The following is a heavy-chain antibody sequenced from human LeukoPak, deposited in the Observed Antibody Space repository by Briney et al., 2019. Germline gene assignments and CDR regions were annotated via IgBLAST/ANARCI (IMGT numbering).Heavy chain of an antibody. V-gene: IGHV4-30-2*01. D-gene: IGHD4-17*01. CDR2: IYHSGST. CDR1: GGSISGGGYS. Sequence: PSETLSLTCAVSGGSISGGGYSWSWIRQPPGKGLEWIGYIYHSGSTYYNPSLKSRVTISVDRSKNQFSLKLSSVTAADTAVYYCARRSIYGDYDDYWGQGTLVTVSS. J-gene: IGHJ4*02. CDR3: ARRSIYGDYDDY.